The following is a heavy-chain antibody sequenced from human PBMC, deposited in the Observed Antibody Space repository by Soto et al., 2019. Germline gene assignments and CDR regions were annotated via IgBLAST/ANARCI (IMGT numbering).Heavy chain of an antibody. CDR2: ISNSGYDT. Sequence: GGSLRLSCAASGFTFSTYAMSWVRQAPGAGLEWISAISNSGYDTYYAYSVNGRFIISRDNSKNTLHLQMNSLRAEDTAVYYCAKEEFTVVGAVIIFVSVDSWGQGTPVTVSS. CDR3: AKEEFTVVGAVIIFVSVDS. CDR1: GFTFSTYA. D-gene: IGHD3-10*01. V-gene: IGHV3-23*01. J-gene: IGHJ4*02.